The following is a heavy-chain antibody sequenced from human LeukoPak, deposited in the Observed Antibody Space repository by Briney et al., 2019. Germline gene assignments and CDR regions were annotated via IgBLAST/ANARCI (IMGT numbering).Heavy chain of an antibody. Sequence: SETLSLTCTVSGGSISSYYWSWIRQPPEKGLEWIGYIYYSGSTNYNPSLKSRVTISVDTSKNQFSLKLSSVTAADTAVYYCARYGGNSGEFDYWGQGTLVTVSS. V-gene: IGHV4-59*01. CDR3: ARYGGNSGEFDY. CDR1: GGSISSYY. D-gene: IGHD4-23*01. CDR2: IYYSGST. J-gene: IGHJ4*02.